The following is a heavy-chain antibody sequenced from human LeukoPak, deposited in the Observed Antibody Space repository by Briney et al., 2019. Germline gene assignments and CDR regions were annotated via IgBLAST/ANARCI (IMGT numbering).Heavy chain of an antibody. CDR2: INHSGST. CDR3: ARGEDGRITIFGVARGDYFDY. V-gene: IGHV4-34*01. J-gene: IGHJ4*02. CDR1: GGSFSGYY. D-gene: IGHD3-3*01. Sequence: SATLSLTYAVYGGSFSGYYWSWIRQPPGKGLEWIGEINHSGSTNYNPSLKSRVTISVDTSKNQFSLKLSSVTAADTAVYYCARGEDGRITIFGVARGDYFDYWGQGTLVTVSS.